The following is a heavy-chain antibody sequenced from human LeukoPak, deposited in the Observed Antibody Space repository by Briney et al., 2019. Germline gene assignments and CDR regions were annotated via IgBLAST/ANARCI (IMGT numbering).Heavy chain of an antibody. CDR1: GYTFTSYY. CDR2: INPSGGST. Sequence: ASVKVSCKAFGYTFTSYYIHWVRQAPGQGLEWMGIINPSGGSTSYAQKFQGRVTMTRDTSTSTVYMELSSLRSEDTAVYYCARGGTRIAVAGNRAPFDLWGRGTLVTVSS. J-gene: IGHJ2*01. CDR3: ARGGTRIAVAGNRAPFDL. V-gene: IGHV1-46*01. D-gene: IGHD6-19*01.